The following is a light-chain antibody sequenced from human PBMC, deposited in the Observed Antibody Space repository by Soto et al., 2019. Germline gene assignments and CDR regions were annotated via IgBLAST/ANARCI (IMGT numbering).Light chain of an antibody. V-gene: IGLV6-57*03. CDR3: QSYDSSNWV. J-gene: IGLJ3*02. Sequence: NFMLTQPHSESESPGKTVTISCTRSSGSIASNYVQWYQQRPGSAPTTVIYEDNQRPSGVPDRFSGSIDSSSNSASLTISGLKTEDEADYYCQSYDSSNWVFGGGTKLTVL. CDR1: SGSIASNY. CDR2: EDN.